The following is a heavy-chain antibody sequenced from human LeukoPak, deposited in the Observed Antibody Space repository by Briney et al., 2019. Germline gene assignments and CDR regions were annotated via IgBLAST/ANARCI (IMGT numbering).Heavy chain of an antibody. V-gene: IGHV3-7*03. CDR3: TRQLLKWELLDFDY. J-gene: IGHJ4*02. D-gene: IGHD1-26*01. Sequence: GGSLRLSCAASGFTFTNYWMSWVRQAPGKGLELVANIKQDRSEKYYVDSVKGRFTISRDNAKNSLYLQMNSLKTEDTAVYYCTRQLLKWELLDFDYWGQGTLVTVSS. CDR1: GFTFTNYW. CDR2: IKQDRSEK.